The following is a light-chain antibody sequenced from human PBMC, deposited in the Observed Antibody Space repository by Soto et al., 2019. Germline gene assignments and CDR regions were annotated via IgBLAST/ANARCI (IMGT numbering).Light chain of an antibody. CDR1: SSDVGSYNR. Sequence: QSALTQPPSVSGSPGQSVAISCTGTSSDVGSYNRVSWYQQPPGTAPKLMIYDVSNRPSGVPDRFSGSKSGNTASLTISGLQAEDEADYYCSSSTSSSTYVFGPGTKLTVL. CDR2: DVS. V-gene: IGLV2-18*02. CDR3: SSSTSSSTYV. J-gene: IGLJ1*01.